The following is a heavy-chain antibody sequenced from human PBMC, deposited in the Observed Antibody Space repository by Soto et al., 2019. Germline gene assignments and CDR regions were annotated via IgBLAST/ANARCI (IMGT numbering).Heavy chain of an antibody. Sequence: PGGSLRLSCAASGFTFSSYWMSWVRQAPGKGLEWVANIKQDGSEKYYVDSVKGRFTISRDNAKNSLYLQMNSLRAEDTAVYYCARDLPPTTVTTNYYYGMDVWGQGTTVTVSS. CDR3: ARDLPPTTVTTNYYYGMDV. CDR2: IKQDGSEK. V-gene: IGHV3-7*03. CDR1: GFTFSSYW. D-gene: IGHD4-17*01. J-gene: IGHJ6*02.